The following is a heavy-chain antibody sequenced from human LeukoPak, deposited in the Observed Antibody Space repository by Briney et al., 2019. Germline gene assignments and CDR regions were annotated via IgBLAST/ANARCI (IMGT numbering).Heavy chain of an antibody. CDR3: AKVMPLYQLQWGLYDY. Sequence: GGSLRLSCAASGFTFSSYTMNWVRQPPGKGLEWVSNIGTSSTTIYYADSVKGRFTISRDNAKNSLYLQMNSLRAEDTAVYYCAKVMPLYQLQWGLYDYWGQGTLVTVSS. CDR2: IGTSSTTI. D-gene: IGHD2-2*01. J-gene: IGHJ4*02. V-gene: IGHV3-48*01. CDR1: GFTFSSYT.